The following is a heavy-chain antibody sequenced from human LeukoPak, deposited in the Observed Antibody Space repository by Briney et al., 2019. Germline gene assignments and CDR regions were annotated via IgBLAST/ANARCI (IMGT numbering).Heavy chain of an antibody. Sequence: GGSLRPSCAASGFTFSSFEMNWVRQAPGKGLEWISFITSSGDDIFYADSVKGRFTISRDNAKNSLYLQMNSLRAEETAVYYCARFPIQMVRGITSYYYGMDVWGQGTTVTVSS. CDR1: GFTFSSFE. CDR2: ITSSGDDI. V-gene: IGHV3-48*03. J-gene: IGHJ6*02. D-gene: IGHD3-10*01. CDR3: ARFPIQMVRGITSYYYGMDV.